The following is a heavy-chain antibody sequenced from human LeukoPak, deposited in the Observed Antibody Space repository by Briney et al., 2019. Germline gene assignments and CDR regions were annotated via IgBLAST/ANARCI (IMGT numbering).Heavy chain of an antibody. CDR1: GYTFTSSD. CDR3: ARKYRRHPT. Sequence: ASVKVSCKASGYTFTSSDISWVRQAPGQGLEWMGWMNANSGNTDYAQKFQGRVTMTRDTSMTTAYMELRSLRAEDTAVYYCARKYRRHPTWGQGTLVTVSS. J-gene: IGHJ5*02. V-gene: IGHV1-8*01. CDR2: MNANSGNT. D-gene: IGHD2-2*01.